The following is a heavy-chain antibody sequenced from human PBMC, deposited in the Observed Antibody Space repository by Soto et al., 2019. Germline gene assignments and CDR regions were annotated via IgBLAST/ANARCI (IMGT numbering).Heavy chain of an antibody. CDR3: ARLLLWFWESKTPIYYYGMDV. CDR1: GFTFDDYA. D-gene: IGHD3-10*01. J-gene: IGHJ6*02. Sequence: GGSLRLSCAASGFTFDDYAMHWVRQAPGKGLEWVSGISWNSGSIGYADSVKGRFTISRDNAKNSLYLQMNSLRAEDTAVYYCARLLLWFWESKTPIYYYGMDVWGQGTTVTVSS. V-gene: IGHV3-9*01. CDR2: ISWNSGSI.